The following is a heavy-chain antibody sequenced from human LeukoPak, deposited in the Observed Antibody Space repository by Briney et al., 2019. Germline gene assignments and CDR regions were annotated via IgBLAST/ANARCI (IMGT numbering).Heavy chain of an antibody. D-gene: IGHD3/OR15-3a*01. J-gene: IGHJ4*02. CDR1: GYSISSGYY. Sequence: SETLSLTCSVSGYSISSGYYWGWIRPPPGKGLEWIGIIYYSGSTYYNPSLKSRVTILVDTSKNQFSLKLSSVTAADTAVYYCARLDQAFDYWGQGTLVTVSS. CDR2: IYYSGST. CDR3: ARLDQAFDY. V-gene: IGHV4-38-2*02.